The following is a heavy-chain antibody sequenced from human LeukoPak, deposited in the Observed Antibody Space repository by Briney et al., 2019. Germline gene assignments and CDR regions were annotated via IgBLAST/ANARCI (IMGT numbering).Heavy chain of an antibody. Sequence: GRSLRLSCAASGFSFTSYSMAWVRLVPGKGLGWEWVSSISSSGANIYYADSVRGRFTISRDNSKNTLYLQMNSLRPDDTAVYYCARDIRESGSYGWFDPWGQGTLLTVSS. J-gene: IGHJ5*02. D-gene: IGHD3-10*01. V-gene: IGHV3-23*01. CDR2: ISSSGANI. CDR3: ARDIRESGSYGWFDP. CDR1: GFSFTSYS.